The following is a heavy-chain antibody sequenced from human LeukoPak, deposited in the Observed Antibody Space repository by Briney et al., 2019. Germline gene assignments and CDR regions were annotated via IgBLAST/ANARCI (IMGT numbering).Heavy chain of an antibody. Sequence: GGSLRLSCAASGFTFSSYSMNWVREAPGKGLEWVSYISSSSSTIYYADSVKGRFTISRDNAKNSLYLQMNSLRAEDTAVYYCARDTTSDIVVGFYCYYYGMDVWGQGTTVTVSS. J-gene: IGHJ6*02. V-gene: IGHV3-48*01. D-gene: IGHD2-2*01. CDR2: ISSSSSTI. CDR1: GFTFSSYS. CDR3: ARDTTSDIVVGFYCYYYGMDV.